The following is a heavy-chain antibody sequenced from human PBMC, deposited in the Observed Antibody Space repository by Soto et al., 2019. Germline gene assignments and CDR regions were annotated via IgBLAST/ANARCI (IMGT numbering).Heavy chain of an antibody. D-gene: IGHD2-15*01. CDR3: VRGRVVVAEVIDY. Sequence: EVQLVESGGGLVQPGRSLRLSCAASGFTFDDYAMHWVRQAPGKGLEWVSGIIWNSGNIDYADSVKGRFTISRDNARSSLYLQMNSLRVEDTALYYCVRGRVVVAEVIDYWGQGTLVTVSS. J-gene: IGHJ4*02. V-gene: IGHV3-9*01. CDR1: GFTFDDYA. CDR2: IIWNSGNI.